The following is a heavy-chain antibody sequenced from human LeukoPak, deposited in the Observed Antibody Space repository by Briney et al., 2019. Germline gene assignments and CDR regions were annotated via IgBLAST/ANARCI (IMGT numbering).Heavy chain of an antibody. CDR1: GFTFSSYG. D-gene: IGHD6-19*01. CDR2: ISYDGSNK. J-gene: IGHJ4*02. V-gene: IGHV3-30*03. Sequence: PGGSLRLSCAASGFTFSSYGMHWVRQAPGKGLEWVAVISYDGSNKYYADSVKGRFTISRDNSKNTLYLQMNSLRAEDTAVYYCVWSIAVAGTFDYWGQGTLVTVSS. CDR3: VWSIAVAGTFDY.